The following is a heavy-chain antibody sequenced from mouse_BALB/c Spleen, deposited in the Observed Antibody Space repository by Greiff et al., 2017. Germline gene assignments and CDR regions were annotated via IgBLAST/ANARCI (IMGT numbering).Heavy chain of an antibody. CDR2: ISYDGSN. Sequence: EVQLQQSGPGLVKPSQSLSLTCSVTGYSITSGYYWNWIRQFPGNKLEWMGYISYDGSNNYNPSLKNRISITRDTSKNQFFLKLNSVTTEDTATYYCASFYGNPGFAYWGQGTLVTVSA. D-gene: IGHD2-1*01. CDR1: GYSITSGYY. V-gene: IGHV3-6*02. CDR3: ASFYGNPGFAY. J-gene: IGHJ3*01.